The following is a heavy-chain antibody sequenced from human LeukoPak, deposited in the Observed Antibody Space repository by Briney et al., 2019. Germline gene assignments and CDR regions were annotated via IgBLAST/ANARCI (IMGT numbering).Heavy chain of an antibody. Sequence: PSETLSLTCTVSGGSISSYFWSWIRQPPGMGLEWIGSISYSGSTIYNPSLQSRVTISVDSSKKQFSLKVTSMTAADTAVYYCARRAWDAFDLWGQGTMVTVSS. J-gene: IGHJ3*01. V-gene: IGHV4-59*01. CDR1: GGSISSYF. CDR2: ISYSGST. CDR3: ARRAWDAFDL.